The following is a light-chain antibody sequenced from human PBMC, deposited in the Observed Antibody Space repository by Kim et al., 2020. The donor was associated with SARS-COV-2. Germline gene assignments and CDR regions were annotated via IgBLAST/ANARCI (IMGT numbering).Light chain of an antibody. CDR1: ILGDKY. Sequence: GSPGKRSHISCSGEILGDKYASWYQQRSGQSPVLVIYQGDKRPSGIPARFSGFLSGNTATLTISGTQPMDEADYYCQAWDSSTAIFGGGTRLTVL. J-gene: IGLJ2*01. CDR2: QGD. V-gene: IGLV3-1*01. CDR3: QAWDSSTAI.